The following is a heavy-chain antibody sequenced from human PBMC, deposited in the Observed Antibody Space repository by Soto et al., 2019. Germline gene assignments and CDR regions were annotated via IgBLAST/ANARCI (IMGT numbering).Heavy chain of an antibody. Sequence: PGGSLRLSCTASGFTFGTYTMSWVRQAPGKGLEWVSSISAGGISTYFADSVKGRFTISRDNSQNTLYLQMDSLRAEDTAVYFCARTLVGAPPSLFDYWGQGTLVTVSS. CDR1: GFTFGTYT. V-gene: IGHV3-23*01. CDR3: ARTLVGAPPSLFDY. CDR2: ISAGGIST. J-gene: IGHJ4*02. D-gene: IGHD1-26*01.